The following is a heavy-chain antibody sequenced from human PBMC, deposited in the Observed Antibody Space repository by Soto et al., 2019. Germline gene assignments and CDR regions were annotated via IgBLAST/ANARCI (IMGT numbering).Heavy chain of an antibody. J-gene: IGHJ4*02. Sequence: ASVKVSCKASGYTFTSYGVSWMRQAPGQGLEWMGWITVYNGNTNYAQKLQGRVTMTTDTSTSTAYMELRSLRSDDTALYYCARTTAVPNTLRSRYFFDYWGQGTLVTVSS. CDR2: ITVYNGNT. CDR1: GYTFTSYG. D-gene: IGHD4-17*01. CDR3: ARTTAVPNTLRSRYFFDY. V-gene: IGHV1-18*01.